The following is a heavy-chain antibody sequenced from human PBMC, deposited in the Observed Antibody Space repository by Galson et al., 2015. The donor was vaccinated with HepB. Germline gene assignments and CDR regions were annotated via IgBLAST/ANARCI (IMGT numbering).Heavy chain of an antibody. CDR2: ISGSGGST. CDR1: GFTFSSSA. Sequence: SLRLSCAASGFTFSSSAMSWVRQAPGKGLEWVSAISGSGGSTYYADSVKGRFTISRDNSKSTLYLQMNSLRAEDTAVYYCAKDQVGYCSSTSCYSFYYYYMDVWGKGTTVTVSS. D-gene: IGHD2-2*01. J-gene: IGHJ6*03. CDR3: AKDQVGYCSSTSCYSFYYYYMDV. V-gene: IGHV3-23*01.